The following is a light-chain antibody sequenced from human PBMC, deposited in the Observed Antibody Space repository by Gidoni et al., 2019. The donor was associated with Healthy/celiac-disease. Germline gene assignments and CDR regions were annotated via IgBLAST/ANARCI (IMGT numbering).Light chain of an antibody. Sequence: SYELTQPHSVSVSPGQTASITCSGDKVGDKYACWYQQKPGQSPVLVIYQDSKRPSGIPERFSGSNSGNPATLTISGTQAMDEADYYCQAWDSSTYVVFGGWTTLTVL. V-gene: IGLV3-1*01. J-gene: IGLJ2*01. CDR2: QDS. CDR1: KVGDKY. CDR3: QAWDSSTYVV.